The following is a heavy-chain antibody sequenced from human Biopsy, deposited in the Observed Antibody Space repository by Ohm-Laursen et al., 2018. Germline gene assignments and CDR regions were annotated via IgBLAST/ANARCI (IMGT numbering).Heavy chain of an antibody. J-gene: IGHJ6*02. D-gene: IGHD4-11*01. CDR1: GDSVTKYY. CDR2: IYYSVMT. V-gene: IGHV4-59*02. CDR3: ARDSGILNYGNFKYYHYYGMDV. Sequence: PSQTLSLTCTVSGDSVTKYYWSWTRQPPGKGLEWIGHIYYSVMTNYNPSLQSRVSISVDTSRNQVSLTLSSVTAADTAVYYCARDSGILNYGNFKYYHYYGMDVWGQGTKVTVSS.